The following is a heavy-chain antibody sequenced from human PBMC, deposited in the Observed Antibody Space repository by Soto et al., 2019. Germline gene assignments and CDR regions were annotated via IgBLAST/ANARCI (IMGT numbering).Heavy chain of an antibody. V-gene: IGHV1-46*01. CDR2: INPSGGST. CDR1: GYTFTSYY. D-gene: IGHD6-19*01. J-gene: IGHJ6*02. Sequence: QVQLVQSGAEVKKPGASVKVSCKASGYTFTSYYMHWVRQAPGQGLEWMGIINPSGGSTSYAQKFQGRVTMTRDTSTSTVYMELSRLRSEDTAVYYSARAVAGDYYYYGMDVWGQGTTVTVSS. CDR3: ARAVAGDYYYYGMDV.